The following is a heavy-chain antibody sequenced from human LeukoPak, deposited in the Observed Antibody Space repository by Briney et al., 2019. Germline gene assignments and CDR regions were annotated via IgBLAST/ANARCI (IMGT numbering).Heavy chain of an antibody. J-gene: IGHJ4*02. CDR1: GFTFSTYG. D-gene: IGHD3-3*02. Sequence: TGGSLRLSCSASGFTFSTYGMHWVRQAPGKGLECVSNINNNGDSTYNADSVKGRFTVSRDNSKNTLYLQMNSLRVEDTAVYYCVKESHFKASDYWGQGTLVTVSS. CDR3: VKESHFKASDY. CDR2: INNNGDST. V-gene: IGHV3-64D*06.